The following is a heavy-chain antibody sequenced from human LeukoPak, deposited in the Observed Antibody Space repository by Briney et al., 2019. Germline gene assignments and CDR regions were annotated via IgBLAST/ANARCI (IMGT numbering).Heavy chain of an antibody. V-gene: IGHV1-2*02. D-gene: IGHD3-9*01. J-gene: IGHJ3*02. CDR1: GYTFTGYY. Sequence: ASVKVSCKASGYTFTGYYMHWVRQAPGQGLEWMGWINPNSGGTNYAQKFQGRVTMTRDTSISTAYMELSSLRSEDTAVYYCARGPYYDILTGYYKTSLDAFDIWGQGTMVTVSS. CDR2: INPNSGGT. CDR3: ARGPYYDILTGYYKTSLDAFDI.